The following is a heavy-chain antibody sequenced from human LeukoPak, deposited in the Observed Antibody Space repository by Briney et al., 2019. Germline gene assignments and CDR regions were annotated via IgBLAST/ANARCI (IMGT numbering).Heavy chain of an antibody. Sequence: SVKVSCKASGGTFSSYAISWVRQAPGQGLEWMGGIIPIFGTANYAQKFQGRVTITADESTSTAYMELSSLRSEDTAVYYCARDFPGDGYNCNYWGQGTLVTVSS. J-gene: IGHJ4*02. CDR3: ARDFPGDGYNCNY. D-gene: IGHD5-24*01. CDR2: IIPIFGTA. V-gene: IGHV1-69*13. CDR1: GGTFSSYA.